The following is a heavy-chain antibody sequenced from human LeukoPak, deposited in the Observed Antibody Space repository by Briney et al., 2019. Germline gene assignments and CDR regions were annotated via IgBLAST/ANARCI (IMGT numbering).Heavy chain of an antibody. V-gene: IGHV3-20*01. Sequence: GGSLRLSCAASGFTFDDYGMSWVRQAPGKGLEWVSGINWNGGSTGYADSVKGRFTISRDNAKNSLYLQMNSLRAEDTALYHCASATRGYCSSTSCYGGNYYYYYMDVWGKGTTVTISS. CDR3: ASATRGYCSSTSCYGGNYYYYYMDV. CDR2: INWNGGST. J-gene: IGHJ6*03. CDR1: GFTFDDYG. D-gene: IGHD2-2*01.